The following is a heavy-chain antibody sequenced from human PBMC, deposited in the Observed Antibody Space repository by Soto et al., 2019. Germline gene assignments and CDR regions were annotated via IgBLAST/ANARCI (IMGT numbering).Heavy chain of an antibody. CDR3: ARAARIATAGTVDF. Sequence: ASVKVSCKASAYTFTSYDISWVRQAPGQGLEWMGWISAYNGNTHYAQNLQGRVTMTTDTLTSTAYIELRSLRSGDTAVYYCARAARIATAGTVDFWGQGTLVTVSS. CDR2: ISAYNGNT. V-gene: IGHV1-18*01. D-gene: IGHD6-13*01. CDR1: AYTFTSYD. J-gene: IGHJ4*02.